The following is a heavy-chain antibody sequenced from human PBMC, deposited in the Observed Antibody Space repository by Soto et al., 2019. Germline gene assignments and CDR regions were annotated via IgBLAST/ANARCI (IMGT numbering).Heavy chain of an antibody. D-gene: IGHD6-19*01. CDR3: ATMPLTVAVSGTLDY. V-gene: IGHV1-24*01. J-gene: IGHJ4*01. CDR2: FDPKGGET. CDR1: GFSLTELS. Sequence: SVKVSCKVSGFSLTELSMHWVRQAPGKGLEWMGSFDPKGGETLLAQKIQYRVTLTEDTSTDTAYMELSSLRSDDTAVYYCATMPLTVAVSGTLDYWGQGTLVTVSS.